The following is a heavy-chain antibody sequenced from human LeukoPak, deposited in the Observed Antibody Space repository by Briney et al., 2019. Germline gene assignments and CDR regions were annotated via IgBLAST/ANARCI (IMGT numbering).Heavy chain of an antibody. V-gene: IGHV4-34*01. CDR1: GGSFSGYY. J-gene: IGHJ4*02. D-gene: IGHD3-16*02. CDR2: INHSGST. Sequence: SETLSLTCAVYGGSFSGYYWSWIRQPPGKGLEWIGEINHSGSTNYNPSLKSRVTISVDTSKNQLSLKLSSVTAADTAVYYCARGDAPYYVRGSYRPIYYFDYWGQGTLVTVSS. CDR3: ARGDAPYYVRGSYRPIYYFDY.